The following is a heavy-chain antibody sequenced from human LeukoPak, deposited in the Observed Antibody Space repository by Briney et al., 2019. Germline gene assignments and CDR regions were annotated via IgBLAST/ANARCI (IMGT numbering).Heavy chain of an antibody. Sequence: PGGSLRLSCAASGFTFSDYYMSWIRQAPGKGLEWVSYISSSGSTIYYADSVKGRFTISRDNAKNSLYLQMNSLRAEDTAVYYCARGFSCSSTSCYGPLDYWGQGTLVTVSS. D-gene: IGHD2-2*01. CDR1: GFTFSDYY. V-gene: IGHV3-11*04. CDR3: ARGFSCSSTSCYGPLDY. J-gene: IGHJ4*02. CDR2: ISSSGSTI.